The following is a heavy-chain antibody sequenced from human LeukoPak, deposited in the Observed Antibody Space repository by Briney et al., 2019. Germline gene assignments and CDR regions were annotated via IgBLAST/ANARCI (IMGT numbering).Heavy chain of an antibody. CDR3: ARDRLSHCSSTSCYLGPAVW. V-gene: IGHV1-18*01. CDR1: GYTFTSYG. J-gene: IGHJ4*02. CDR2: ISAYYGNT. Sequence: ASVKVSCKASGYTFTSYGISWVRQARGQGLEWMGWISAYYGNTNYAQKLQGRVTMTTDTSTSTAYMELRSLRSDDTAVYYCARDRLSHCSSTSCYLGPAVWWGQGTLVTVSS. D-gene: IGHD2-2*01.